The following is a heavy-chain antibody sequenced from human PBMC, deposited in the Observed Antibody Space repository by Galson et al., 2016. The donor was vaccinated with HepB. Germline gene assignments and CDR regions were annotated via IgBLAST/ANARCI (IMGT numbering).Heavy chain of an antibody. Sequence: TLSLTCTVSGGSISIRSYYWSWIRQPAGKGLEWIGRIYISGSTNYNPSLKSRVTISLDTSKNQFSLKLSSVTAADTAVYYCARDEGTTVTPGAYDPWGQGTLVTVSS. J-gene: IGHJ5*02. CDR1: GGSISIRSYY. CDR2: IYISGST. CDR3: ARDEGTTVTPGAYDP. D-gene: IGHD4-17*01. V-gene: IGHV4-61*02.